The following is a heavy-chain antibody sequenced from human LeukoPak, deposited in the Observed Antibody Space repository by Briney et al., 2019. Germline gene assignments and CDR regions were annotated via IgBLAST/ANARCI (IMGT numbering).Heavy chain of an antibody. CDR1: GLTFSNYG. V-gene: IGHV3-23*01. J-gene: IGHJ4*02. CDR3: AKDIGTRWELLLLFDY. CDR2: ISGSGGST. Sequence: PGGSLRLSCAASGLTFSNYGMAWVRQAPGKGLEWVSAISGSGGSTYYADSVKGRFTISRDNSKNTLYLQMNSLRAEDTAVYYCAKDIGTRWELLLLFDYWGQGTLVTVSS. D-gene: IGHD1-26*01.